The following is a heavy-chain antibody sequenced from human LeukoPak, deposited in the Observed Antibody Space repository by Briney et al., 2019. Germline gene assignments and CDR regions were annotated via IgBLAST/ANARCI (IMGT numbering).Heavy chain of an antibody. D-gene: IGHD5-12*01. CDR3: ARGSGYQLYYYYYYMDV. CDR2: IYHSGST. V-gene: IGHV4-38-2*01. J-gene: IGHJ6*03. CDR1: GGSFSGYY. Sequence: SETLSLTCAVYGGSFSGYYWGWIRQPPGKGLEWIGSIYHSGSTYYNPSLKSRVTISVDTSKNQFSLKLSSVTAADTAVYYCARGSGYQLYYYYYYMDVWGKGTTVTVSS.